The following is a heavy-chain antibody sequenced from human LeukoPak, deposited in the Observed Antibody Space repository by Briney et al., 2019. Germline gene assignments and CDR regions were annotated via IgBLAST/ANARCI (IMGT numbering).Heavy chain of an antibody. J-gene: IGHJ2*01. CDR3: ARDSPWLGTLRPNWYFDL. CDR2: ISSSSTI. Sequence: PGGSLRLSCAASGFTFSSYSMNWVRQAPGKGLEWVSYISSSSTIYYADSVKGRFTISRDNAKNSLYLQMNSLRDEDTAVYYCARDSPWLGTLRPNWYFDLWGRGTLVTVSS. V-gene: IGHV3-48*02. CDR1: GFTFSSYS. D-gene: IGHD6-19*01.